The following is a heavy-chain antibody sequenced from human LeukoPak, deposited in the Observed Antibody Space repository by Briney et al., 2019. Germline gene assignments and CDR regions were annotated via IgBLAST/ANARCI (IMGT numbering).Heavy chain of an antibody. Sequence: PSETLSLTCAVYGGSFSGYYWSWIRQPPGKGLEWIGEINHSGSTNYNPSLKSRVTISVDTSKNQFSLKLSSVTAADTAVYYCARGYDSSSWYEGGYYYYYMDVWGKGTTVTVSS. CDR2: INHSGST. D-gene: IGHD6-13*01. J-gene: IGHJ6*03. CDR1: GGSFSGYY. CDR3: ARGYDSSSWYEGGYYYYYMDV. V-gene: IGHV4-34*01.